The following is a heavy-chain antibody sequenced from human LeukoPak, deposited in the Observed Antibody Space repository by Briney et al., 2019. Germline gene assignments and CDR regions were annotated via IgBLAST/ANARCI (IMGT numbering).Heavy chain of an antibody. CDR1: GFTFSSYW. Sequence: TGGSLRLSCAASGFTFSSYWMHWVRQAPGKGPVWVSRINSDGSGTSYADSVKGRFTVSRDNAKNTLYLQMNSLRDEDTAVYYCARHRDFDSTGYYYPLFDYWGQGTLVTVSS. D-gene: IGHD3-22*01. CDR2: INSDGSGT. V-gene: IGHV3-74*01. CDR3: ARHRDFDSTGYYYPLFDY. J-gene: IGHJ4*02.